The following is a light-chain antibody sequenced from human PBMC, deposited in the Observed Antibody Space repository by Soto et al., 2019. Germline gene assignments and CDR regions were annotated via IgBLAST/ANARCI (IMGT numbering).Light chain of an antibody. J-gene: IGKJ1*01. CDR1: QSIDTS. Sequence: DIQMTQFPSSLAASVGDRVTITCRTSQSIDTSLNWYQQKPGKAPKVLIYGASTLRSGVPLRFSGSGSGTDFTLTISSLEPEDFATYYCQESYSFLWGTCGQGTKVDNK. CDR2: GAS. CDR3: QESYSFLWGT. V-gene: IGKV1-39*01.